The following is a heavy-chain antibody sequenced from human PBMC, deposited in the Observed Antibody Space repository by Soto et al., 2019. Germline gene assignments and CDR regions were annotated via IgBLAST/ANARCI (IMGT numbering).Heavy chain of an antibody. CDR3: ARGPPVGR. CDR1: GGSISSGGYS. CDR2: IYHRGST. J-gene: IGHJ4*02. Sequence: QLQLQESGSGLVKPSQTLSLTCAVSGGSISSGGYSWSWIRQPPGKGLEWIGYIYHRGSTYYNLPLTSRDTLAVHRSTIQFSLKLSSVTAADTAGYYSARGPPVGRWGQRTLVTVSS. V-gene: IGHV4-30-2*01.